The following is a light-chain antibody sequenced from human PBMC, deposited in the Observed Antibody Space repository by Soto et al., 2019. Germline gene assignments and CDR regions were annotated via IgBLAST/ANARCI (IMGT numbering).Light chain of an antibody. J-gene: IGLJ1*01. CDR3: GTWDSSLSVLV. V-gene: IGLV1-51*01. Sequence: QSVLTQPPSVSAAPGQKVTISCSGSSSNIGNNYVSWYQQLPGTAPKLLIYDNNKRPSGIPDRFAGSKSGTSATLGITGLQTGDEADYYCGTWDSSLSVLVFRTGTKLTVL. CDR2: DNN. CDR1: SSNIGNNY.